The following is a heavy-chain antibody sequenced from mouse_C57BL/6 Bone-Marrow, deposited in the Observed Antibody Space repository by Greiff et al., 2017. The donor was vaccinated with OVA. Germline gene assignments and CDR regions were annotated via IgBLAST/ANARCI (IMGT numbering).Heavy chain of an antibody. V-gene: IGHV14-4*01. CDR1: GFNIKDDY. CDR3: TRIYYYGSSWRCAY. J-gene: IGHJ3*01. D-gene: IGHD1-1*01. CDR2: IDPENGDT. Sequence: VQLQQSGAELVRPGASVKLSCTASGFNIKDDYMHWVKQRPEQGLEWIGWIDPENGDTEYASKFQGKATITADTSSNTAYRQLSSLTSEDTAVYYCTRIYYYGSSWRCAYWGQGTLVTVSA.